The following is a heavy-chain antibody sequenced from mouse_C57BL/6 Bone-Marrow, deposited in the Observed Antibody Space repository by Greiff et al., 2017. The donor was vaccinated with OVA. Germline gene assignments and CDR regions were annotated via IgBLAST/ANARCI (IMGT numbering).Heavy chain of an antibody. J-gene: IGHJ3*01. V-gene: IGHV1-63*01. D-gene: IGHD1-1*01. CDR2: IYPGGGYT. CDR1: GYTFTNYW. Sequence: VQLQQSGAELVRPGTSVKMSCKASGYTFTNYWIGWAKQRPGHGLEWIGDIYPGGGYTNYNEKFKGKATLTADKSSSTAYMQFSSLTSEDSAIYYCARENYYGSSLAYWGQGTLVTGSA. CDR3: ARENYYGSSLAY.